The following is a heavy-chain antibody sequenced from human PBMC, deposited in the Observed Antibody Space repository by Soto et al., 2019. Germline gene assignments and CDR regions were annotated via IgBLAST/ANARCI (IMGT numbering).Heavy chain of an antibody. V-gene: IGHV4-34*01. Sequence: TGAQSVSSAVYVGSYSGNYWRSNRQPPGKGLEWRGEFSDSGSTNYNPSLKSRGTISEDMSKSQLSRKLSSGTAADTAVYSRATGNFYYGLDVWGQGTPVTVSS. CDR1: VGSYSGNY. CDR2: FSDSGST. J-gene: IGHJ6*02. CDR3: ATGNFYYGLDV.